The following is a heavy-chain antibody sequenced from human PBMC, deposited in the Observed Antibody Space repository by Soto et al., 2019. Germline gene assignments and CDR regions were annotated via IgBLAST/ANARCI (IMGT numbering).Heavy chain of an antibody. D-gene: IGHD4-17*01. V-gene: IGHV4-59*01. CDR1: GGSISSYY. CDR2: IYYSGST. J-gene: IGHJ6*03. Sequence: PETLSLTCTVSGGSISSYYWSWIRQPPGKGLEWIGYIYYSGSTNYNPSLKSRVTISVDTSKNQFSLKLSSVTAADTAVYYCARRLRDTVLRRATGMDVWGKGTTVTVSS. CDR3: ARRLRDTVLRRATGMDV.